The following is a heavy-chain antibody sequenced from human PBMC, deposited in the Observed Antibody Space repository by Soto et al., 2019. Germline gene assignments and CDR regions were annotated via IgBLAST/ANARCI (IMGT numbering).Heavy chain of an antibody. J-gene: IGHJ6*02. CDR3: ARVSWREKYGMDV. V-gene: IGHV3-11*01. CDR1: GFTFSDSY. CDR2: ITFSGNTV. Sequence: GGSLRLSCAASGFTFSDSYMSWIRQAPGKGLEWISYITFSGNTVYYADSLKGRFTISRDNAKNSLYLQMNRLRAEDTAVYYCARVSWREKYGMDVWGQGTTVTGSS.